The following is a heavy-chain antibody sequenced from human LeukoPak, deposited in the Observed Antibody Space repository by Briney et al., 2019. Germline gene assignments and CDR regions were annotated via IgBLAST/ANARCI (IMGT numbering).Heavy chain of an antibody. Sequence: SETLSLTCAVYGGSFSGYYWSWIRQPPGKGLEWIGYIYYSGSTNYKPSLKSRVTISVETSKNQFSLKLRSVTAADTAVYYCARTPENVLVVVAPESGAFDIWGQGTMVTVSS. CDR3: ARTPENVLVVVAPESGAFDI. J-gene: IGHJ3*02. V-gene: IGHV4-59*01. CDR1: GGSFSGYY. CDR2: IYYSGST. D-gene: IGHD2-15*01.